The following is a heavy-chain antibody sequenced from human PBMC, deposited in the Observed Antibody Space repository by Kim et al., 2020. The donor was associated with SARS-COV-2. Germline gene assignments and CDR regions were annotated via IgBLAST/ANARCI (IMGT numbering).Heavy chain of an antibody. D-gene: IGHD3-22*01. CDR3: ARDSLLLRDAFDI. Sequence: SETLSLTCTVSGGSISSSSYYWGWIRQPPGKGLEWIGSIYYSGSTYYNPSLKSRVTISVDTSKNQFSLKLSSVTAADTAVYYCARDSLLLRDAFDIWGQGTMVTVSS. V-gene: IGHV4-39*07. CDR2: IYYSGST. J-gene: IGHJ3*02. CDR1: GGSISSSSYY.